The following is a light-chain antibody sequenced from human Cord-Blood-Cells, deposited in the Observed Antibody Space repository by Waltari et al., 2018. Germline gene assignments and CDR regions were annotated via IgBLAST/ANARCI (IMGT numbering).Light chain of an antibody. CDR1: QSVSSY. CDR3: QQRSNWPPIT. CDR2: DAS. V-gene: IGKV3-11*01. J-gene: IGKJ5*01. Sequence: EIVLTQSPAPLSLSPGDRATLPCRASQSVSSYLAWYQQKPGQAPRLLIYDASNRATGIPARFSGSGSGTDFTLTISSLEPEDFAVYYCQQRSNWPPITFGQGTRLEIK.